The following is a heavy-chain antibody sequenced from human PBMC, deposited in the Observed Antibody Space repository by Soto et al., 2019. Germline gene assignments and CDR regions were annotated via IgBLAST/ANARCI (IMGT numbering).Heavy chain of an antibody. J-gene: IGHJ4*02. CDR3: ARVAVIAAAGTSDY. CDR1: GFTFSDYD. D-gene: IGHD6-13*01. CDR2: ISGTSDSK. V-gene: IGHV3-11*06. Sequence: QVQLVESGGGLVRPGGSLRLSCAVSGFTFSDYDMAWIRQVPGTGLEWVAYISGTSDSKPYADSVKGRFTISRDNAKNSLYLQMNSLRAEDTAVYYCARVAVIAAAGTSDYWGQGTLVTVSS.